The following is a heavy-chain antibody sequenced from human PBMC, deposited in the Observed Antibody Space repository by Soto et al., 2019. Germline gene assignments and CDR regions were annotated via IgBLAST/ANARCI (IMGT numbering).Heavy chain of an antibody. V-gene: IGHV3-48*04. Sequence: GGYLRLSCAASGFTFSSYSMNWVLQAPGKGLVWVSYISSSSSTIYYADSVKGRFTISRDNAKNTLSLQMSSLRAEDTAIYYCARGDRGGFDLWGHGTMVTVSS. D-gene: IGHD3-10*01. CDR3: ARGDRGGFDL. CDR1: GFTFSSYS. J-gene: IGHJ3*01. CDR2: ISSSSSTI.